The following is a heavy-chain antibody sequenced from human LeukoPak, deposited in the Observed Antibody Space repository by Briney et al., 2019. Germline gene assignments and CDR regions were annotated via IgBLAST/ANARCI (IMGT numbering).Heavy chain of an antibody. J-gene: IGHJ4*02. D-gene: IGHD3-16*02. V-gene: IGHV1-2*02. CDR2: INPNSGGT. CDR3: ARATGDYVWGSFRSHYAS. Sequence: ASVKVSCTASGYTFTGYYMHWVRQAPGQGLEWMGWINPNSGGTNYAQKFQGRVTLTRDTSISTAYMELSRLRSDDTAVYYCARATGDYVWGSFRSHYASWGQGSLVTVSS. CDR1: GYTFTGYY.